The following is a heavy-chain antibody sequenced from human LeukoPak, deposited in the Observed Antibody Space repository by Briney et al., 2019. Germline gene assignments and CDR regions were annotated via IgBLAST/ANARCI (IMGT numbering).Heavy chain of an antibody. CDR1: GYTFTSYG. V-gene: IGHV1-18*01. J-gene: IGHJ3*02. D-gene: IGHD4-17*01. CDR3: ARIRTGDYVDAFNI. CDR2: ISAYNGNT. Sequence: ASVKVSCKASGYTFTSYGISWVRQAPGQGLEWMGWISAYNGNTNYAQKLQGRVTMTTDTSTSTAYMELSRLRSDDTAVYYCARIRTGDYVDAFNIWGQGTMVTVSS.